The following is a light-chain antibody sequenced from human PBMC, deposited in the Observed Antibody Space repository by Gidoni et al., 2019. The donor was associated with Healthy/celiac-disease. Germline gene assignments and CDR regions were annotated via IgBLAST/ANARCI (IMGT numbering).Light chain of an antibody. V-gene: IGKV3-15*01. CDR2: GAS. CDR1: QSVSSN. Sequence: EIVMTQSPATLSVSPWERATLSCRASQSVSSNLAWYQQKPGQAPRLLIYGASTRATGIPARFSGSGSGTEFTLTIRSLQSGDFAVYYCQQYKNWPPGTFGQGTKVEI. J-gene: IGKJ1*01. CDR3: QQYKNWPPGT.